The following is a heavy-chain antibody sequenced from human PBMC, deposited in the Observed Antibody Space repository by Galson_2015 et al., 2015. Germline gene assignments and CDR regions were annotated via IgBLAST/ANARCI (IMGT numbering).Heavy chain of an antibody. D-gene: IGHD3-10*01. V-gene: IGHV4-34*01. CDR2: INHSGST. Sequence: ETLSLTCAVYGGSFSGYYWSWIRQPPGKGLEWIGEINHSGSTNYNPSLKSRVTISVDTSKNQFSLKLSSVTAADTAVYYCARGLWFGEGDWFDPWGQGTLVTVSS. CDR3: ARGLWFGEGDWFDP. CDR1: GGSFSGYY. J-gene: IGHJ5*02.